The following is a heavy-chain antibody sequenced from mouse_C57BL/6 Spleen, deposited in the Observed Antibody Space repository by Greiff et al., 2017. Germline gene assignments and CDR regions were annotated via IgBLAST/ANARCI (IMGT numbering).Heavy chain of an antibody. CDR3: ARGGNYDYDRGYAMDY. J-gene: IGHJ4*01. CDR1: GYTFTSYW. Sequence: QVQLQQPGAELVKPGASVKLSCKASGYTFTSYWMHWVKQRPGQGLEWIGMIHPNSGSTNYNEKFKSKATLTVDKSSSTAYMQLSSLTSEDSAVYYCARGGNYDYDRGYAMDYWGQGTSVTVSS. D-gene: IGHD2-4*01. V-gene: IGHV1-64*01. CDR2: IHPNSGST.